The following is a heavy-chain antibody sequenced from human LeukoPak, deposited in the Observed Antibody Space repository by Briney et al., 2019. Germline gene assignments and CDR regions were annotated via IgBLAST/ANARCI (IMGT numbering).Heavy chain of an antibody. CDR2: IYDSGST. V-gene: IGHV4-59*01. D-gene: IGHD5-24*01. CDR1: GGSISTYY. CDR3: ARVKAKMATISGYYFDY. Sequence: PSETLSLTCTVSGGSISTYYWSWIRQPPGKGLEYIGYIYDSGSTNYNPSLKSRVTISVDTSKNQFSLKLSSVTAADTAVYYCARVKAKMATISGYYFDYWGQGTLVTVSS. J-gene: IGHJ4*02.